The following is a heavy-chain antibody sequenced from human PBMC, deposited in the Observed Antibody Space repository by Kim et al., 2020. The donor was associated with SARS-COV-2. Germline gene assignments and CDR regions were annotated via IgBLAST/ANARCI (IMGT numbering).Heavy chain of an antibody. CDR3: AKDHGSSGWPTFDY. Sequence: YADSVMGRFTFARHNAENALYLQVNSLSVEDTVLYYCAKDHGSSGWPTFDYWGQGTQVTVSS. V-gene: IGHV3-23*01. J-gene: IGHJ4*02. D-gene: IGHD6-19*01.